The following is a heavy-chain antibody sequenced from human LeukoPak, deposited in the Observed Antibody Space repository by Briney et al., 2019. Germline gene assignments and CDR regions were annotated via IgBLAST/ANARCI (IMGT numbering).Heavy chain of an antibody. CDR1: GGSISSGDYY. V-gene: IGHV4-30-4*08. D-gene: IGHD3-3*01. CDR2: IYYSGST. Sequence: SETLSLTCTVSGGSISSGDYYWRWIRQPPGKGLEWIGYIYYSGSTYYDPSLKSRVTISVDTSKNQFSLKLSSVTAADTAVYYCASTTIFGVVTDDNWFDPWGQGTLVTVSS. CDR3: ASTTIFGVVTDDNWFDP. J-gene: IGHJ5*02.